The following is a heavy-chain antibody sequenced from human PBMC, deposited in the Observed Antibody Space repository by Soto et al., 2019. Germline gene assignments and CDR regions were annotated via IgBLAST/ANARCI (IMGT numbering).Heavy chain of an antibody. CDR2: ITGSGDNT. V-gene: IGHV3-23*01. CDR1: GFTFSSYA. D-gene: IGHD1-26*01. CDR3: AKDRGDSGFWNDAFHI. J-gene: IGHJ3*02. Sequence: TGGSLRLSCAASGFTFSSYAMSWVRQAPGKGLEWVSAITGSGDNTYYTDSVKGRFTISRDNSNNTLYLQMNSLRAEDTAVFYCAKDRGDSGFWNDAFHIWGQGTMVTVSS.